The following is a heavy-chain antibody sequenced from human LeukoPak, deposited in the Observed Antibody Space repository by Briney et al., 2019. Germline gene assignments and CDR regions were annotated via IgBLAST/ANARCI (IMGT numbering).Heavy chain of an antibody. CDR1: GGSISSYY. CDR2: IYYSGST. CDR3: AREGYYDSSGYFGARDRSEYYYMDV. V-gene: IGHV4-59*01. Sequence: SETLSLTCTVSGGSISSYYWSWIRQPPGKGLEWIGYIYYSGSTNYNPSLKSRVTISVDTSKNQFSLKLSSVTAADTAVYYCAREGYYDSSGYFGARDRSEYYYMDVWGKGTTVTVSS. J-gene: IGHJ6*03. D-gene: IGHD3-22*01.